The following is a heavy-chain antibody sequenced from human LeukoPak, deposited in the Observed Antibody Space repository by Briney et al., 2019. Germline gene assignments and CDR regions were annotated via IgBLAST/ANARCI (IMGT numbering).Heavy chain of an antibody. D-gene: IGHD5-18*01. Sequence: SETLSLTCSVSGGSVSSSTYFWGWIRQPPGKGLEWIGSIYYSGSTYSNPSLKSRVTISVDTSKSQFSLKLSSVPAADTAVYYCARDGYTYGSFDYWGQGTLVTVSS. CDR3: ARDGYTYGSFDY. J-gene: IGHJ4*02. CDR1: GGSVSSSTYF. CDR2: IYYSGST. V-gene: IGHV4-39*01.